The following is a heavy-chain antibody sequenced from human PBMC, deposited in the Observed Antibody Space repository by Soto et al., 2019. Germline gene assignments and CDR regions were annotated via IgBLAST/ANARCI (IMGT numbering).Heavy chain of an antibody. CDR3: ARDDDYEANAFDY. D-gene: IGHD3-22*01. J-gene: IGHJ4*02. CDR1: GFTFSRYG. V-gene: IGHV3-33*01. Sequence: GGSLRLSCAASGFTFSRYGMHWVRQAPGKGLEWVALVWNDGIRKVYVDSVKGRFTISRDNSKNTLDLQMNSLRAEDTAVYYCARDDDYEANAFDYWGPGTLVTVSS. CDR2: VWNDGIRK.